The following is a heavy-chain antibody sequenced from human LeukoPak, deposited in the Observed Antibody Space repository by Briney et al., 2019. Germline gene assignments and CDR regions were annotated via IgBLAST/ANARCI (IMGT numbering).Heavy chain of an antibody. CDR1: GFTFSSHG. CDR3: VHGGLYYLDY. CDR2: ISGSGST. D-gene: IGHD3-10*01. J-gene: IGHJ4*02. V-gene: IGHV3-23*01. Sequence: GGSLRLSCAASGFTFSSHGMSWVRQAPGKGLEWVSAISGSGSTYRADSVKGRFTISRDIFKNTLYLQMNSLRAEDTAVYYCVHGGLYYLDYWGQGTLVTVSS.